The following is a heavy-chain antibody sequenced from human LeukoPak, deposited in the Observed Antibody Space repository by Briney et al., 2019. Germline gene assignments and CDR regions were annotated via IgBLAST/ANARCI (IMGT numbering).Heavy chain of an antibody. J-gene: IGHJ4*02. D-gene: IGHD6-13*01. CDR1: GYTFTSYG. Sequence: ASVKVSCKASGYTFTSYGISWVRQAPGQGLEWMGWIGAYNGNTNYAQKLQGRVTMTTDTSTSTAYMELRSLRSDDTAVYYCARGGYSSSWYIRPPFDYWGQGTLVTVSS. CDR3: ARGGYSSSWYIRPPFDY. CDR2: IGAYNGNT. V-gene: IGHV1-18*01.